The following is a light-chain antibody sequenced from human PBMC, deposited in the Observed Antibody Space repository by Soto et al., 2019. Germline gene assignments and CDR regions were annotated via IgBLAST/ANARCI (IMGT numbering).Light chain of an antibody. CDR1: QSINSW. CDR2: KAS. J-gene: IGKJ4*01. V-gene: IGKV1-5*03. CDR3: QQYNSYS. Sequence: DIQMTQSPSTLSASVGDIVTITCRASQSINSWLAWYQQKPGKAPKLLIYKASSLESGGPSRFSGSGSGTEFTLTISSLQPDDFATYYCQQYNSYSFGGGTKVEIK.